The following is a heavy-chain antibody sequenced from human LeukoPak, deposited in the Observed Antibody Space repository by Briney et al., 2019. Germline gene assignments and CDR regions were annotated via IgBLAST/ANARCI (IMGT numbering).Heavy chain of an antibody. V-gene: IGHV1-69*04. CDR2: IIPILGIA. D-gene: IGHD1-26*01. CDR3: ARDIVGAISWFDP. J-gene: IGHJ5*02. CDR1: GGTFSSYA. Sequence: GASVKVSCKASGGTFSSYAISWVRQAPGQGLEWMGRIIPILGIANYAQKFQGRVTITADKSTSTAYMELSSLRSEDTAVYYCARDIVGAISWFDPWGQGTLVTVSS.